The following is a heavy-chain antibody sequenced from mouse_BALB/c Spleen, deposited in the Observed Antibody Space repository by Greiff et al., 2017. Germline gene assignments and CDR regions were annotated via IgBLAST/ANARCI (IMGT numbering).Heavy chain of an antibody. CDR3: VRNVERYGLAY. CDR1: GFSLTSYG. Sequence: QVQLQQSGPGLVQPSQSLSITCTVSGFSLTSYGVHWVRQSPGKGLEWLGVIWSGGSTDYNAAFISRLSISKDNSKSQVFFKMNSLQADDTAIYYCVRNVERYGLAYWGQGTLVTVSA. V-gene: IGHV2-2-2*01. CDR2: IWSGGST. J-gene: IGHJ3*01. D-gene: IGHD2-14*01.